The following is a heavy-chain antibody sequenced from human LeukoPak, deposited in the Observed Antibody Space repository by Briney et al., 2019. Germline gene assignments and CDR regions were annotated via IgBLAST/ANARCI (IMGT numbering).Heavy chain of an antibody. D-gene: IGHD5-24*01. J-gene: IGHJ4*02. V-gene: IGHV3-7*04. CDR3: TRVGYIDEGIDY. CDR2: IKQDGSKK. Sequence: GGSLRLSCVASGFPFSSYWMTWVRQAPGKGLECVANIKQDGSKKSYVDSVKGRLTISRDNAKNSLYLQMNSLRAEDTAIYYCTRVGYIDEGIDYWGQGTLVTVSS. CDR1: GFPFSSYW.